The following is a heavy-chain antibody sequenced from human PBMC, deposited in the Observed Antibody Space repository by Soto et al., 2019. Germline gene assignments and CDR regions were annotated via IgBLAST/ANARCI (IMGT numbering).Heavy chain of an antibody. CDR2: ISAYNGNT. D-gene: IGHD6-13*01. J-gene: IGHJ4*02. Sequence: ASVKVSCKASGYTFTGYYMHWVRQAPGQGLEWMGWISAYNGNTNYAQKLQGRVTMTTDTSTSTAYMELRSLRSDDTAVYYCARDYDLSSWPDYRGQGTLVTVSS. V-gene: IGHV1-18*04. CDR3: ARDYDLSSWPDY. CDR1: GYTFTGYY.